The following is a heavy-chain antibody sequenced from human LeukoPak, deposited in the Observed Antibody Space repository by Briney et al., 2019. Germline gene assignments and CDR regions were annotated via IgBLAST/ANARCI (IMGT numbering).Heavy chain of an antibody. CDR3: ARELIRTGTY. CDR1: GGSFSGYY. Sequence: SETLSLTCAVYGGSFSGYYWSWIRQPPGKGLEWIGEINHSGSTNYNPSLKSRLTISVDTSKNQLFLKLTSVTAADTSVYYCARELIRTGTYWGQGTLVTVSS. V-gene: IGHV4-34*01. D-gene: IGHD6-6*01. CDR2: INHSGST. J-gene: IGHJ4*02.